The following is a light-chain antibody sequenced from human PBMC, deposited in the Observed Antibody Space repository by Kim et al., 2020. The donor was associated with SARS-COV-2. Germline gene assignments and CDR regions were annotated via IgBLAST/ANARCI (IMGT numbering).Light chain of an antibody. CDR1: NIESKS. Sequence: PGKTARITCGGNNIESKSVHWDQQKPGQAPGLVIYYDSDRPSGIPERFSGSNSGNTATLTISRVEAGDEADYYCQVWDSSSDHNYVFGTGTKVTVL. CDR3: QVWDSSSDHNYV. V-gene: IGLV3-21*04. J-gene: IGLJ1*01. CDR2: YDS.